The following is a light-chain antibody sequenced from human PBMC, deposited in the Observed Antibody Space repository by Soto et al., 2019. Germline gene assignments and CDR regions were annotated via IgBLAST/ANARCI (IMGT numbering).Light chain of an antibody. CDR3: HQYSDWPYT. J-gene: IGKJ2*01. CDR1: QSVGGY. Sequence: EIVMTQSPVTLSVSPGERAALSCRASQSVGGYLAWYQQKPGQAPRLVIHGASTRATGIPPGFSGSGSGTEFTLTISSLQSEDLAVYYCHQYSDWPYTFGQGTKLEIK. V-gene: IGKV3-15*01. CDR2: GAS.